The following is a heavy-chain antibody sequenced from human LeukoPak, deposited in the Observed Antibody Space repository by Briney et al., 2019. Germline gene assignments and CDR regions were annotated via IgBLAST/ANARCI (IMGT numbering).Heavy chain of an antibody. CDR2: IYYSGST. V-gene: IGHV4-59*01. CDR3: ARGYYGSGSYFNSLRWFDP. CDR1: GGSISSYY. Sequence: PSETLSLTCTVSGGSISSYYWSWIRQPPGKGLEWIGYIYYSGSTNYSPSLKSRVTISVDTSKNQFSLKLSSVTAADTAVYYCARGYYGSGSYFNSLRWFDPWGQGTLVTVSS. J-gene: IGHJ5*02. D-gene: IGHD3-10*01.